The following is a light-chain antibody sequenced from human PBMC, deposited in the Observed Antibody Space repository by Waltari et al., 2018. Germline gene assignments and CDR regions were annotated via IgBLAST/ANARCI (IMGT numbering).Light chain of an antibody. CDR2: DAS. CDR3: QHYANLPLP. CDR1: QDISKS. V-gene: IGKV1-33*01. J-gene: IGKJ4*01. Sequence: DIQMTQSPSSLSASVGDRVTITCQASQDISKSLNWFQQKPGKAPKVLIYDASNLRTGVPSRFSGSGSWTHFTFTISSPQPEDIATYYCQHYANLPLPFGGGTIVDIK.